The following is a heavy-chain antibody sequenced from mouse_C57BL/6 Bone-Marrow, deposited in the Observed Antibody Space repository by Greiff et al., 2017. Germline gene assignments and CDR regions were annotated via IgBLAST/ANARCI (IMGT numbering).Heavy chain of an antibody. CDR1: GYTFTDYY. D-gene: IGHD2-12*01. CDR3: ARAYYKDY. CDR2: INPYNGGT. V-gene: IGHV1-19*01. J-gene: IGHJ2*01. Sequence: VQLQQSGPVLVKPGASVKMSCKASGYTFTDYYMNWVKQSHGKSLEWIGVINPYNGGTSYNQKVKGKATLTVDKASSTAYMELNSLTSEDSAVYYCARAYYKDYWGQGTTLTVSS.